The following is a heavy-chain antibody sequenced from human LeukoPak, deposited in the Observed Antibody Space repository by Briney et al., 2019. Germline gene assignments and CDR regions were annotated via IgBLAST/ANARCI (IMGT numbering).Heavy chain of an antibody. J-gene: IGHJ4*02. D-gene: IGHD3/OR15-3a*01. Sequence: SETLSLTCTVSGGSISSSSYYWGWIRQPPGKGLEWIGSIYYSGSTYYNPSLKSRVTISVDTSKNQFSLKLSSVTAADTAVYYCARDQGKTYGFWYWGQGTLVTVSS. V-gene: IGHV4-39*07. CDR2: IYYSGST. CDR1: GGSISSSSYY. CDR3: ARDQGKTYGFWY.